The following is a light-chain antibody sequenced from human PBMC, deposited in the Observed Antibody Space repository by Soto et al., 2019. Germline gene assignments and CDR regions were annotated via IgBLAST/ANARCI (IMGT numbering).Light chain of an antibody. CDR3: QQYNNWPPWT. Sequence: EIVMTQSPATLSVSPGERATLSCRASQSVSDKLAWYQQKPGQAPRLLIYHASARATGIPARFSGSGSGTEFTLTISGLQSEDFAVYYCQQYNNWPPWTFGQGTKVHIK. CDR1: QSVSDK. J-gene: IGKJ1*01. V-gene: IGKV3-15*01. CDR2: HAS.